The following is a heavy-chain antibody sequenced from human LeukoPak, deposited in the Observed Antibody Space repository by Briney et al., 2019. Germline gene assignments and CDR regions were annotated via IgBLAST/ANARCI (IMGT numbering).Heavy chain of an antibody. V-gene: IGHV1-2*02. CDR3: ARVKTMIIVVSLFDY. Sequence: ASVKVSCKASGYTFTGYYMHWVRQAPGQGLEWMGWINPNSGGTNYAQQFQGRLTMTGDTSISTAYMELSRLRSDDTAVYYCARVKTMIIVVSLFDYWGQGTLVTVSS. CDR2: INPNSGGT. D-gene: IGHD3-22*01. J-gene: IGHJ4*02. CDR1: GYTFTGYY.